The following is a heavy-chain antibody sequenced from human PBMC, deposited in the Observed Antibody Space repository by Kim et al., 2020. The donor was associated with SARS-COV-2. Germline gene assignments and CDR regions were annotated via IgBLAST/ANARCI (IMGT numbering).Heavy chain of an antibody. Sequence: NTKYSQKFQGRVTITRDTSASTAYMELSSLRSEDTAVYYCAAVAAAGLDYWGQGTLVTVSS. CDR3: AAVAAAGLDY. D-gene: IGHD6-13*01. CDR2: NT. V-gene: IGHV1-3*01. J-gene: IGHJ4*02.